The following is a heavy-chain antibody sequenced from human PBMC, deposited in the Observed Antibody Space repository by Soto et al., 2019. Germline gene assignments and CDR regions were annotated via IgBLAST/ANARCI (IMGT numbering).Heavy chain of an antibody. CDR1: GISLSSSGVG. V-gene: IGHV2-5*02. J-gene: IGHJ4*02. D-gene: IGHD2-15*01. CDR2: IYWDDDK. CDR3: AHTTVVTAFAY. Sequence: QITLEESGPTLVKPTQTLTLTCTFSGISLSSSGVGVGWIRQPPGKALECLALIYWDDDKRYSPSLKSSLTSVNDTSKDQVVLTMTNRDPVDTATDYCAHTTVVTAFAYWGQGTLVTVSS.